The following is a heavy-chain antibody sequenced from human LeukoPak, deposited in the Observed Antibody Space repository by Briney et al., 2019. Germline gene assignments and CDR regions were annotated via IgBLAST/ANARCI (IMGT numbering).Heavy chain of an antibody. CDR1: GDSVSSNSVA. J-gene: IGHJ4*02. CDR2: TYYRSKWYN. CDR3: ARSGYTSTWHFDC. D-gene: IGHD6-13*01. V-gene: IGHV6-1*01. Sequence: SQTLSLTCAISGDSVSSNSVAWNWIRQSPRRGLEWLGRTYYRSKWYNDYAGSVKSRITINPDTSKNQFSLQLSSVTPEDTAVYYCARSGYTSTWHFDCWGQGTLVTVSS.